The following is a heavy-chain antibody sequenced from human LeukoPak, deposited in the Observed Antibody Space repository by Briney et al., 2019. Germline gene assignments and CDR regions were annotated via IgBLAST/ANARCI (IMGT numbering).Heavy chain of an antibody. CDR3: ARITCGGDCNYYYYHGLDV. V-gene: IGHV4-31*03. D-gene: IGHD2-21*02. CDR2: IYHSGTT. Sequence: SETLSLTCIVSGGSIGSGGYYWTWVRQQPGKGLEWIGYIYHSGTTSYNPSLKSRLTISVDTSKNQFSLKLSSVTAADSAVYHCARITCGGDCNYYYYHGLDVWGRGTTVTVSS. J-gene: IGHJ6*02. CDR1: GGSIGSGGYY.